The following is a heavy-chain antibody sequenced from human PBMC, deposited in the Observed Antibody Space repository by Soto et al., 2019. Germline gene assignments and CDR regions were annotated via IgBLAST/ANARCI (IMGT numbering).Heavy chain of an antibody. J-gene: IGHJ4*02. D-gene: IGHD3-10*01. CDR2: VSKSDYT. CDR1: GFTFTNFG. V-gene: IGHV3-21*04. Sequence: GGTLRLSCEVSGFTFTNFGINWVRQAPGKGLEWVSSVSKSDYTYYSESVKGRFTISRDNAKNSVSLQMNNLRAEDTAVYYCAREDSIIIPAVADVWGQGTQVTVSS. CDR3: AREDSIIIPAVADV.